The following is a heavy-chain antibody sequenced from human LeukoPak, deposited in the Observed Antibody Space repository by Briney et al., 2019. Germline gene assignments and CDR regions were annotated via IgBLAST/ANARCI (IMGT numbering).Heavy chain of an antibody. V-gene: IGHV3-23*01. CDR3: AKASYGSGSYYFDY. D-gene: IGHD3-10*01. Sequence: GRTLRLSCASSGLTYSIYDMRGVREAPGKGLEWVSAIGGGGGSTYYADSVKGRFTISRDNSKNTLYLQMNSLRAEDTAVYYCAKASYGSGSYYFDYWGQGTLVTVSS. CDR1: GLTYSIYD. CDR2: IGGGGGST. J-gene: IGHJ4*02.